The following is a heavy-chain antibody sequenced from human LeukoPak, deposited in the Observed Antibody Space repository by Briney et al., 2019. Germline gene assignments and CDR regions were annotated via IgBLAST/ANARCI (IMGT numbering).Heavy chain of an antibody. CDR2: VDYRGNT. V-gene: IGHV4-59*01. Sequence: SETLSLTCTMPGGSISSYYWSWIRQPPGKGLEWIGYVDYRGNTNYNPSLKSRVTISIDTSKSLFSLKLNSVTAADTAVYYCARVEVGAANRQWYGMDVWGQGTTVTVSS. J-gene: IGHJ6*02. D-gene: IGHD2-15*01. CDR1: GGSISSYY. CDR3: ARVEVGAANRQWYGMDV.